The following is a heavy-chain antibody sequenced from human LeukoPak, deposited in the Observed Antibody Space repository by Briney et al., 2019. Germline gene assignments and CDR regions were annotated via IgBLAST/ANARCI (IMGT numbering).Heavy chain of an antibody. CDR1: GFTFSSYA. CDR2: ISYDGNNN. CDR3: ARNRLIAMVPFLDY. Sequence: GRSLGLSCAASGFTFSSYAMHWVCQAPGKGLEWVAVISYDGNNNYYADSVKGRFTISRDSSKNTLYLQMNSLRAEDTAVYYCARNRLIAMVPFLDYWGQGTLVTVSS. V-gene: IGHV3-30*04. D-gene: IGHD5-18*01. J-gene: IGHJ4*02.